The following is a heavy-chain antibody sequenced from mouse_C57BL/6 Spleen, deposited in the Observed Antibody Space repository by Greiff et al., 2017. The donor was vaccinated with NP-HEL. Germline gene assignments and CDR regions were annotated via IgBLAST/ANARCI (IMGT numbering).Heavy chain of an antibody. CDR3: ARSGYYGSSYYAMDY. J-gene: IGHJ4*01. V-gene: IGHV1-52*01. CDR2: IDPSDSET. D-gene: IGHD1-1*01. Sequence: VQLQQPGAELVRPGSSVKLSCKASGYTFTSYWMHWVKQRPIQGLEWIGNIDPSDSETHYNQKFKDKATLTVDKSSSTAYMQLSSLTSEDSAVYYCARSGYYGSSYYAMDYWGKGTSVTVSS. CDR1: GYTFTSYW.